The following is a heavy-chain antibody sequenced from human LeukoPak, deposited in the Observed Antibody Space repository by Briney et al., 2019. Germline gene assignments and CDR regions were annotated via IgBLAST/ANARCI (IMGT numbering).Heavy chain of an antibody. Sequence: ASVKVSCKASGYTFTGYYMHWVRQAPGQGLEWMGWINPNSGNTGYAQKFQGRVTITRNTSISTAYMELSSLRSEDTAVYYCARGRGWNDFGAFDIWGQGTMVTVSS. CDR2: INPNSGNT. V-gene: IGHV1-8*03. CDR3: ARGRGWNDFGAFDI. CDR1: GYTFTGYY. J-gene: IGHJ3*02. D-gene: IGHD1-1*01.